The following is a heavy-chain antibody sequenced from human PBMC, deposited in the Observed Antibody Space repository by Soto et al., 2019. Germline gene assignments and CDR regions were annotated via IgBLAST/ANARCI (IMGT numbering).Heavy chain of an antibody. Sequence: PGGSLRLSCAASGFIFSNYAMSWVRQAPGKGLEWVSVITNTGGDSLYADSVKGRFTISRDNFKNTLYLQMNSLRAEDTAIYYCARASGESYPGSRVFDSWGQGT. J-gene: IGHJ4*02. CDR3: ARASGESYPGSRVFDS. V-gene: IGHV3-23*01. CDR1: GFIFSNYA. D-gene: IGHD3-10*01. CDR2: ITNTGGDS.